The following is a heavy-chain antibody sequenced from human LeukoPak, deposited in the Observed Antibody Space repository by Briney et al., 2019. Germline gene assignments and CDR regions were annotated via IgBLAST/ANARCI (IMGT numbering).Heavy chain of an antibody. V-gene: IGHV4-38-2*02. J-gene: IGHJ4*02. Sequence: SETLSLTCTVSGYSISSGYYWGWIRRPPGKGLEWIGSIYHSGSTYYNPSLKSRVTISVDTSKNQFSLKLTSLTAADTAIYYCASGRWLFFEYWGQGIPVTVSS. CDR1: GYSISSGYY. CDR2: IYHSGST. D-gene: IGHD5-12*01. CDR3: ASGRWLFFEY.